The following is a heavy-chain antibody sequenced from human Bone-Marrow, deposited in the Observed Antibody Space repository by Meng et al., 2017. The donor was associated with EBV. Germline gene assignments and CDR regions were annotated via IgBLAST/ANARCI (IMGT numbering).Heavy chain of an antibody. CDR1: GHIISDPF. V-gene: IGHV1-2*06. J-gene: IGHJ4*02. Sequence: GRVGQSGGGEKKRGASENVYREASGHIISDPFMHGPQAAPGQGLGVWGRIDPNSGGEDYEQKFQSGVTITRDTSIRTFYVELSRLTSDDTAVYCCARGRGYRNDLDYWGQGTLVTVSS. CDR2: IDPNSGGE. D-gene: IGHD5-12*01. CDR3: ARGRGYRNDLDY.